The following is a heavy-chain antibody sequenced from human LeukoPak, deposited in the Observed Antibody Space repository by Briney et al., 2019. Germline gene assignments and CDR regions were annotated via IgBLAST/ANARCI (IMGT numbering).Heavy chain of an antibody. J-gene: IGHJ4*02. V-gene: IGHV3-74*01. CDR3: VRDLGGRSGH. D-gene: IGHD1-26*01. CDR2: INEDGSTT. CDR1: AFIFSGHW. Sequence: GGSLRLSCEGSAFIFSGHWMNWVRQTPGKGLVWVSRINEDGSTTNYADSVKGRFTISRDNAKNTLYLQMNSLRAEDTAVYYCVRDLGGRSGHWGQGTLVTVSS.